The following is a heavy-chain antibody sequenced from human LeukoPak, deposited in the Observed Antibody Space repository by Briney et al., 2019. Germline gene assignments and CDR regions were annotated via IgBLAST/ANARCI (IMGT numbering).Heavy chain of an antibody. CDR3: ARGRMSALDI. J-gene: IGHJ3*02. Sequence: GGSLRLSCAASGFTFSSYWMPWVRQAPGKGLVWVSRINSDGSSTNYADSVEGRCTISRDNAKNTLYLQMNSLRAEDTAVYYCARGRMSALDIWGQGTMVTVSS. V-gene: IGHV3-74*01. D-gene: IGHD3-3*01. CDR1: GFTFSSYW. CDR2: INSDGSST.